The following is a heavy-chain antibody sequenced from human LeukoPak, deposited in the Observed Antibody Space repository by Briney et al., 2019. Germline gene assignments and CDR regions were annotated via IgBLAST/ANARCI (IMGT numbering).Heavy chain of an antibody. CDR1: GFTFSRYW. V-gene: IGHV3-7*03. CDR3: ARVDTARDY. J-gene: IGHJ4*02. Sequence: GGSLRLSCAASGFTFSRYWMTWVRQAPGKGLEWVASINEDGSGKHYVDSVKGRFTISRDNAQKSVYLEMNSLRAEDTAVYYCARVDTARDYWGQGTLVTVSS. D-gene: IGHD5-18*01. CDR2: INEDGSGK.